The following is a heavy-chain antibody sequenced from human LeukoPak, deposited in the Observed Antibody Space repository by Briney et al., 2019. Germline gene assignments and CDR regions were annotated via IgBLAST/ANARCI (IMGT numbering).Heavy chain of an antibody. J-gene: IGHJ2*01. CDR2: IIPIFGTA. D-gene: IGHD3-22*01. V-gene: IGHV1-69*13. Sequence: SVKVSCKASGGTFSSYAISWVRQAPGQGLEWMGGIIPIFGTANYAQKFQGRVTITADESTSTAYMELSSLRSEDTAVYYCARDQSIVDYYDSSGYSHYWYFDLWGRGTLVTVSS. CDR3: ARDQSIVDYYDSSGYSHYWYFDL. CDR1: GGTFSSYA.